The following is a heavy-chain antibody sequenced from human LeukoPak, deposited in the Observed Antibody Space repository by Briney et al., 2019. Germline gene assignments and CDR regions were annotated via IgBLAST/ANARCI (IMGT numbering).Heavy chain of an antibody. Sequence: PGGSLRLSCGASGFTFSSYWMHWVRQARGKGLVWVSRINNDGSSTSYADSVQGRFTISRDNAKNTLYLQMNSLRAEDTALYYCARVARGDYYYYYMDVWGKGTTVTVSS. CDR2: INNDGSST. V-gene: IGHV3-74*01. CDR3: ARVARGDYYYYYMDV. CDR1: GFTFSSYW. J-gene: IGHJ6*03. D-gene: IGHD3-10*01.